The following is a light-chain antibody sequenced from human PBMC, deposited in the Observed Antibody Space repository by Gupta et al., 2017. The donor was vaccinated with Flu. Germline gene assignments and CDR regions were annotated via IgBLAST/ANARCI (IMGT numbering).Light chain of an antibody. J-gene: IGLJ2*01. CDR1: SSDGGAYNY. CDR2: EVN. Sequence: SITTTSTGSSSDGGAYNYGSGYQQHPGNGHILIIFEVNKRTAGVSTRFSVSKSRTTAALTISGLQAEDDDHYYCSTYTGSSKLFGGGTKFTVL. V-gene: IGLV2-14*01. CDR3: STYTGSSKL.